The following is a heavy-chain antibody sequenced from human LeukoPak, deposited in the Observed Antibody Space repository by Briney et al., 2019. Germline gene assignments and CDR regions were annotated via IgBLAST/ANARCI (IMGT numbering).Heavy chain of an antibody. V-gene: IGHV3-53*01. D-gene: IGHD3-22*01. CDR2: IYSGGNT. CDR3: ARPMYYYDTSGHYYYHGMDV. J-gene: IGHJ6*02. CDR1: GFTVSSNY. Sequence: GGSLRLSCAASGFTVSSNYMSWVRQAPGKGLEWGSVIYSGGNTYYADSVKGRFTISRDNSKNTLYLQMNSLRAEDTAVYYCARPMYYYDTSGHYYYHGMDVWGQGTTVTVSS.